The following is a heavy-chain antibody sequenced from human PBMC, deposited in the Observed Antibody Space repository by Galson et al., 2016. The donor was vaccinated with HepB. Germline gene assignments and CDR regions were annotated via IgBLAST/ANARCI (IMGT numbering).Heavy chain of an antibody. CDR2: IGTAGDT. CDR1: GLTFSRCD. Sequence: SLRLSCAASGLTFSRCDMHWVRQATGKGLEWVSAIGTAGDTYYPGSVRGRFTISRENSKNSLYLQMNSLTAGDTAVYYCARGKFDCSGGTCHYYGMDVWGQGILVSVSS. J-gene: IGHJ6*02. CDR3: ARGKFDCSGGTCHYYGMDV. D-gene: IGHD2-15*01. V-gene: IGHV3-13*01.